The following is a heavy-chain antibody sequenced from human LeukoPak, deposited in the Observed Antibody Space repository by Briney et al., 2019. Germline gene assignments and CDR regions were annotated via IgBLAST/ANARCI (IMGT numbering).Heavy chain of an antibody. Sequence: GGSLRLSCAASGFIFSTYGMYWVRQAPGKGLEWVAFIRHDGSIKNYADSVKGRSTISRDNSKNTLYLQMNSLRAEDAAVYYCAKDSLADIDYWGQGTLVTVSS. CDR2: IRHDGSIK. J-gene: IGHJ4*02. CDR1: GFIFSTYG. CDR3: AKDSLADIDY. V-gene: IGHV3-30*02. D-gene: IGHD3-16*01.